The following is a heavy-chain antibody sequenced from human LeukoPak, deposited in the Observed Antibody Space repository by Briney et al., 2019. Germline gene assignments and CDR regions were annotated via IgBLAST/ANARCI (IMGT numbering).Heavy chain of an antibody. Sequence: ASVKVSCKASGYTFTSYGISWVRQAPGQGLEWMGWISAYNGNTNYAQKLQGRVTMTTDTSTRTAYMELRSLRSDDTAVYYCARLSGSYTYNWFDPWGQGTLVTVSS. CDR2: ISAYNGNT. V-gene: IGHV1-18*01. J-gene: IGHJ5*02. CDR1: GYTFTSYG. D-gene: IGHD1-26*01. CDR3: ARLSGSYTYNWFDP.